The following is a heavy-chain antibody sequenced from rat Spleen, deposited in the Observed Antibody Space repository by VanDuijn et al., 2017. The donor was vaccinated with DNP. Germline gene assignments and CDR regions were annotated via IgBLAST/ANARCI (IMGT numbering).Heavy chain of an antibody. CDR1: GFIFSNFW. V-gene: IGHV5-31*01. J-gene: IGHJ2*01. Sequence: EVQLVESGGGPVQPGRSLKLSCVASGFIFSNFWMTWIRQAPGKGLEWVASISNTGDNTYYSDSVKGRFTISRDNAKSTLYLQMDSLRSEDTATYYCAGRPPPTRGPFDYWGQGVTVTVSS. CDR3: AGRPPPTRGPFDY. D-gene: IGHD1-4*01. CDR2: ISNTGDNT.